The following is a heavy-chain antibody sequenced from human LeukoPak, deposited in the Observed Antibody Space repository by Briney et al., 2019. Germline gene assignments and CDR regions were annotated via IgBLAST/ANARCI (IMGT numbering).Heavy chain of an antibody. D-gene: IGHD2-2*01. CDR3: AKVRVVPAAALYFDY. CDR2: ISGRGDST. CDR1: GFTFSSYA. V-gene: IGHV3-23*01. J-gene: IGHJ4*02. Sequence: GGSLRLSCAASGFTFSSYAMSWVRQAPGKGLEWLSAISGRGDSTYYADSVKGRFTISRDNSKNTVYLQMNSLRAEDTAVYYCAKVRVVPAAALYFDYWGQGTLVTVSS.